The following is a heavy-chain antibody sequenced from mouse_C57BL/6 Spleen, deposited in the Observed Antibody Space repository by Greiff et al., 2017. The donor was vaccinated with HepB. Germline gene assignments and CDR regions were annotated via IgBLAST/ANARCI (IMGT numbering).Heavy chain of an antibody. CDR1: GYSFTGYY. D-gene: IGHD3-2*02. Sequence: VQLKQSGPELVKPGASVKISCKASGYSFTGYYMHWVKQSSEKSLEWIGEINPSTGGTSYNQKFKGKATLTVDKSSSTAYMQLKSLTSEDSAVYYCAIDSSGFDYWGQGTTLTVSS. J-gene: IGHJ2*01. CDR2: INPSTGGT. CDR3: AIDSSGFDY. V-gene: IGHV1-43*01.